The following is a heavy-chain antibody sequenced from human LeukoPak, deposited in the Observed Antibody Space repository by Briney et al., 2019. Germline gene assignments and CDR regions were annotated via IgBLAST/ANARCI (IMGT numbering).Heavy chain of an antibody. CDR3: ARATFGGVIVKNVFDY. CDR2: IYYSGST. V-gene: IGHV4-30-4*08. Sequence: SQTLSLTCTVSGGSISSGYYYWSWIRQPPGKGLEWIGYIYYSGSTYYNPSLKSRVTISVDTSKNQFSLKLSSVTAADTAVFYCARATFGGVIVKNVFDYWGQGTLVTVSS. CDR1: GGSISSGYYY. J-gene: IGHJ4*02. D-gene: IGHD3-16*02.